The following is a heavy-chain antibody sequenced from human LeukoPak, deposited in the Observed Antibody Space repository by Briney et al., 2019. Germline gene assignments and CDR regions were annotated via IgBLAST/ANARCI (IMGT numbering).Heavy chain of an antibody. V-gene: IGHV3-21*01. CDR1: GFTFSSYS. D-gene: IGHD6-19*01. Sequence: GGSLRLSCAASGFTFSSYSMNWVRRAPGKGLEWVSSISSSSSYIYYADSVKGRFTISRDNSKNTLYLQMNSLRADDTAVYYCAKIPSAVPGRGFDYWGQGTLVTVSS. J-gene: IGHJ4*02. CDR3: AKIPSAVPGRGFDY. CDR2: ISSSSSYI.